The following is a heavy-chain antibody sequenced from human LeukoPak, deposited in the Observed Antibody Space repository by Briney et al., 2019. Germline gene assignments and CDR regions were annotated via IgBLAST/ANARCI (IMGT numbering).Heavy chain of an antibody. Sequence: GGSLRLSCAASGFTFSSYGMHWVRQAPGKGLEWVAFIRYDGSNKYYADSVKGRFTISRDSSKNTLYLQMNSLRAEDTAVYYCAKDSLYYDILTGYSPGFLDYWGQGTLVTVSS. J-gene: IGHJ4*02. CDR1: GFTFSSYG. V-gene: IGHV3-30*02. D-gene: IGHD3-9*01. CDR2: IRYDGSNK. CDR3: AKDSLYYDILTGYSPGFLDY.